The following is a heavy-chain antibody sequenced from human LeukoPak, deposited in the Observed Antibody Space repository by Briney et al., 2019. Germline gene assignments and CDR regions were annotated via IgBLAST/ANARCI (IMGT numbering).Heavy chain of an antibody. CDR3: AREIRSNWFDP. V-gene: IGHV3-11*01. CDR2: ISSSGNAI. Sequence: PGGSLRLSCAASGFIFSDYYMSWIRQAPGKGLEWVSYISSSGNAIYYADSVKGRFTISRDNAKNSLYLQMNRLRAEDTALYYCAREIRSNWFDPWGQGTLVTVSS. CDR1: GFIFSDYY. J-gene: IGHJ5*02.